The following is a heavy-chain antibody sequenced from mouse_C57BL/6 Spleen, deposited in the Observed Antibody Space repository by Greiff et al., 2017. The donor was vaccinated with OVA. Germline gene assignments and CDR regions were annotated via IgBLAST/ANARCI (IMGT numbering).Heavy chain of an antibody. J-gene: IGHJ3*01. D-gene: IGHD2-1*01. Sequence: VQVVESGAELARPGASVKLSCKASGYTFTSYGISWVKQRTGQGLEWIGEIYPRSGNTYYNEKFKGKATLTADKSSSTAYMELRSLTSEDSAVYFCARYGNYDEAWFAYWGQGTLVTVSA. CDR2: IYPRSGNT. CDR1: GYTFTSYG. CDR3: ARYGNYDEAWFAY. V-gene: IGHV1-81*01.